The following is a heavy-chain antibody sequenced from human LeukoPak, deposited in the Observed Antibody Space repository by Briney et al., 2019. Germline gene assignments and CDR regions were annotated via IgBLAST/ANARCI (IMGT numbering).Heavy chain of an antibody. D-gene: IGHD4-17*01. Sequence: GGSLRLSCAASGFSIDDYAIHWVRQPPGKGLEWVSGISWNSANKEYADSIKGQFTISRDNANNSVNLQIDSLRAEDTALYYCAKDNGPKSALDLWGQGTVVIVSS. CDR1: GFSIDDYA. CDR2: ISWNSANK. J-gene: IGHJ3*01. V-gene: IGHV3-9*01. CDR3: AKDNGPKSALDL.